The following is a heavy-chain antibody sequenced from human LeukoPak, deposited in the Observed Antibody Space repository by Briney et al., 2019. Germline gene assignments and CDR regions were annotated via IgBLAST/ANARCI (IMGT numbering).Heavy chain of an antibody. D-gene: IGHD2-2*01. Sequence: SVTVSCKASGGTFSSYAISWVRQAPGKGLEWMGRIIPILGIANYAQKFQGRVTITADKSTSTAYMELSSLRSEDTAVYYCAREDGCSSTSCYFGVFNWFDPWGQGTLVTVSS. CDR1: GGTFSSYA. CDR2: IIPILGIA. J-gene: IGHJ5*02. CDR3: AREDGCSSTSCYFGVFNWFDP. V-gene: IGHV1-69*04.